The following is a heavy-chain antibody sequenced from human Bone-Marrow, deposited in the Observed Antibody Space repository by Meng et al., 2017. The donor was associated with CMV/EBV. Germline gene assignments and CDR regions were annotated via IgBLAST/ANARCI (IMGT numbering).Heavy chain of an antibody. V-gene: IGHV4-34*01. CDR3: SRGHGIVGSRRFDP. D-gene: IGHD1-26*01. CDR1: GGSFSGYY. CDR2: INHGGST. Sequence: CAVYGGSFSGYYWNWIRQPPGKGLEWIGEINHGGSTNYKSSLKSRVTISLDTSKNQFSLKLNSVTAADTAVYYCSRGHGIVGSRRFDPWGQGTLVTVSS. J-gene: IGHJ5*02.